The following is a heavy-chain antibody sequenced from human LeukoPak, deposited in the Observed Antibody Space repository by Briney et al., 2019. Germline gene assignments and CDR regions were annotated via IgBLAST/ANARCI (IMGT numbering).Heavy chain of an antibody. CDR2: FDPEDGET. J-gene: IGHJ4*02. V-gene: IGHV1-24*01. CDR1: GYTLTELS. D-gene: IGHD3-16*02. CDR3: ATGVYDYVWGSCRSFDY. Sequence: ASVKVSCKVSGYTLTELSMHWVRQAPGKGLEWMGGFDPEDGETIYAQKFQGRVTMTEDTSTDTAYMELSSLRSEDTAVYYCATGVYDYVWGSCRSFDYWGQGTLVTVSS.